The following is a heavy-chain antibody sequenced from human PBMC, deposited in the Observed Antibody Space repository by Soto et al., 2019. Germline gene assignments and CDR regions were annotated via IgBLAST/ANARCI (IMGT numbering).Heavy chain of an antibody. V-gene: IGHV3-13*01. D-gene: IGHD2-21*01. CDR1: GFTFSNYD. CDR3: ARGRDSGLYYFDY. J-gene: IGHJ4*02. Sequence: EVQLVESGGDLVQPGGSLRLSCAASGFTFSNYDMHWVRQATGKGLERVSTISTAGNTYSPGSVKGRFTISRENAKNSLYLQMNSLRVDDTAVYYCARGRDSGLYYFDYWGQGTLATVSS. CDR2: ISTAGNT.